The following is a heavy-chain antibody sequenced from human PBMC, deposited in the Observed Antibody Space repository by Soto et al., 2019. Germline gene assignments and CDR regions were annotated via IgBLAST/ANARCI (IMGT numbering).Heavy chain of an antibody. V-gene: IGHV3-13*01. J-gene: IGHJ6*03. D-gene: IGHD6-13*01. CDR2: IGTAGDT. Sequence: GGSLRLSCAPSGFTFSSYDMHWVRQATGKGLEWVSAIGTAGDTYYPGSVKGRFTISRENAKNSLYLQMDSLRAGDTALYYCARGWLATGGSLSYMDVWGKGTTVTVSS. CDR1: GFTFSSYD. CDR3: ARGWLATGGSLSYMDV.